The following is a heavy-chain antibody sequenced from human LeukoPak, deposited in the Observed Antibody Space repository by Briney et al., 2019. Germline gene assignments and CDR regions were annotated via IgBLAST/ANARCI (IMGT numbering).Heavy chain of an antibody. J-gene: IGHJ3*02. Sequence: GGSLRLSCAASGFTFSGSTMNWVRQAPGKGLEWVSFISTSSSYIYYADSVRGRFTISGDNAKNSLYLQMNSLRAEDTAVYYCARAGDCSGGSCYSNAFDIWGQGTMVTVSS. V-gene: IGHV3-21*01. CDR2: ISTSSSYI. D-gene: IGHD2-15*01. CDR3: ARAGDCSGGSCYSNAFDI. CDR1: GFTFSGST.